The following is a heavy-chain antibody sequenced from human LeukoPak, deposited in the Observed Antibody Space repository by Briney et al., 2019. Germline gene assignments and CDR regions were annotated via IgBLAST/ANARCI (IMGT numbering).Heavy chain of an antibody. V-gene: IGHV2-70*11. J-gene: IGHJ3*02. CDR1: GFSLSTSGMC. D-gene: IGHD3-22*01. Sequence: ESGPALVKPTQTLTLTCTFSGFSLSTSGMCVSWIRQPPGKALEWLARIDWDDDKYYSTSLKTRLTISKDTSKNQVVLTMTNMDPVDTATYYCARVDYCDSSGYDAFDIWGQGTMVTVPS. CDR2: IDWDDDK. CDR3: ARVDYCDSSGYDAFDI.